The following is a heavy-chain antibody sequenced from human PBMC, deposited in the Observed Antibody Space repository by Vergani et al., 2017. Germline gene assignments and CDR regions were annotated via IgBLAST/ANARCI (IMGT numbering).Heavy chain of an antibody. CDR3: ARVFTDVWSGKGYYYYMDV. D-gene: IGHD3-3*01. CDR2: IYTSGST. J-gene: IGHJ6*03. V-gene: IGHV4-61*02. Sequence: QVQLQESGPGLVKPSQTLSLTCTVSGGSISSGSYYWSWIRQPAGKGLEWIGRIYTSGSTNYNPSLKSRVTISVDTSKNQFSLKLSSVTAADTAVYYCARVFTDVWSGKGYYYYMDVWGKGTTVTVSS. CDR1: GGSISSGSYY.